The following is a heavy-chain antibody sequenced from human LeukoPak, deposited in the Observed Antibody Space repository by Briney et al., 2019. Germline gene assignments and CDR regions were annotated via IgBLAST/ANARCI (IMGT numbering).Heavy chain of an antibody. CDR2: INPNSGGT. D-gene: IGHD2-15*01. V-gene: IGHV1-2*02. Sequence: ASVKVSFKASGYTFTGYYMHWVRQAPGQGLEWMGWINPNSGGTNYAQKFQGRVTMTRDTSISTAYMELSRLRSDDTAVYYCARPESCSGGSCPDYWGQGTLVTVSS. CDR1: GYTFTGYY. CDR3: ARPESCSGGSCPDY. J-gene: IGHJ4*02.